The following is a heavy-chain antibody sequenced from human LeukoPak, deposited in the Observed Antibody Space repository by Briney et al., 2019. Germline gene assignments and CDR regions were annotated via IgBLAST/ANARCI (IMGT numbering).Heavy chain of an antibody. Sequence: GGSLRLSCAASGFTFSSYSMNWVRQAPGKGLEWVSSISSSSSYIYYADSVKGRFTISRDNAKNSLYLQMNSLRAEDTAVYYCARDRSGYSIGYYYYYYYMDVWGKGTTVTVSS. CDR2: ISSSSSYI. CDR1: GFTFSSYS. D-gene: IGHD4-11*01. V-gene: IGHV3-21*01. CDR3: ARDRSGYSIGYYYYYYYMDV. J-gene: IGHJ6*03.